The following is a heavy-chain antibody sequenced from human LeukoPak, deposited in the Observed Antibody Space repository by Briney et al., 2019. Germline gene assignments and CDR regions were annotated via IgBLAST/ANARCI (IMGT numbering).Heavy chain of an antibody. CDR3: AKVSPPLLYYYYYGMDV. CDR2: MKQEGGVK. CDR1: GFTFSNYW. Sequence: PGGSLRLSCAASGFTFSNYWMSWVRQAPGKGLEWLANMKQEGGVKYYVDSVRGRFTISRDNAKNSLYLQMDSLRAEDTAVYYCAKVSPPLLYYYYYGMDVWGQGTTVTVSS. J-gene: IGHJ6*02. V-gene: IGHV3-7*01.